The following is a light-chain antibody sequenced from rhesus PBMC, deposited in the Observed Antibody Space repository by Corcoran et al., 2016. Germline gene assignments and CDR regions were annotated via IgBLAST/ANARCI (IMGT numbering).Light chain of an antibody. CDR2: KAS. V-gene: IGKV1-74*01. Sequence: DIQMTQSPSSLSASVGDRVTITCRASENVNNYLNLYQQQPGKAPKLLSYKASTLQSGVPSRFNGSGSGKDYTFTLSSLQPEDVATYYCQHSYGTPLTFSGGTKVEIK. CDR1: ENVNNY. CDR3: QHSYGTPLT. J-gene: IGKJ4*01.